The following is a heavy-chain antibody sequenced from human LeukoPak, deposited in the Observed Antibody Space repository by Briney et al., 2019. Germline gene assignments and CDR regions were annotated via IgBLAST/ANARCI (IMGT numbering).Heavy chain of an antibody. CDR2: ISYSGST. J-gene: IGHJ6*02. V-gene: IGHV4-59*01. CDR1: GASISSYF. Sequence: SETLSLTCTVSGASISSYFWSWIRQPPGKGLEWIGYISYSGSTNYNPSLKSRVTISVDTSNNHLSLRLRSVTAADTAVYYCAGDFVGRKYLGLDVWGHGTTVTVSS. CDR3: AGDFVGRKYLGLDV. D-gene: IGHD2/OR15-2a*01.